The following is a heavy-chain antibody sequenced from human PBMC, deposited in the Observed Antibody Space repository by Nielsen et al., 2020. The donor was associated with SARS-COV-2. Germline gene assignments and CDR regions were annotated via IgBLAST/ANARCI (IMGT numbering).Heavy chain of an antibody. J-gene: IGHJ5*02. CDR3: AREAHNWFDP. V-gene: IGHV3-30*19. CDR2: ISYDGSNK. CDR1: GFTFSSYG. Sequence: GESLKISCAASGFTFSSYGMHWVRQAPGKGLEWVAVISYDGSNKYYADSVKGRFTISRDNSKNTLYLQMNSLRAEDTAVYYCAREAHNWFDPWGQGTLVTVSS.